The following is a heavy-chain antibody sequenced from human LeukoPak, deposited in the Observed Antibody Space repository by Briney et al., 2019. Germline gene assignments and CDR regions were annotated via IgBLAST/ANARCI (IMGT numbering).Heavy chain of an antibody. J-gene: IGHJ4*02. CDR2: IYTSGST. CDR3: AREYGSGSYGIFDY. Sequence: SETLSLTCTVSGGSISSYYWSWIRQPAGKGLEWIGRIYTSGSTYYNPSLKSRVTISVDTSKNQFSLKLSSVTAADTAVYYCAREYGSGSYGIFDYWGQGTLVTVSS. D-gene: IGHD3-10*01. V-gene: IGHV4-4*07. CDR1: GGSISSYY.